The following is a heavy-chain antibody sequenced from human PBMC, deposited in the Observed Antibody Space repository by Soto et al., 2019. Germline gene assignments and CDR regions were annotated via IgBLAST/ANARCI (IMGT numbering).Heavy chain of an antibody. J-gene: IGHJ6*02. CDR3: VLHGIGPLHGLVDV. CDR1: SGPTSSHN. D-gene: IGHD1-1*01. V-gene: IGHV4-59*08. CDR2: VYNTGGT. Sequence: QVQLQQSGPGLVKPSETLSLTCTVSSGPTSSHNWGWIRQPPGRGLEWIGYVYNTGGTSYNPTLRSRVAISADTSTKNISLTLSSFPAADTAVSYCVLHGIGPLHGLVDVWGQGTTVSVSS.